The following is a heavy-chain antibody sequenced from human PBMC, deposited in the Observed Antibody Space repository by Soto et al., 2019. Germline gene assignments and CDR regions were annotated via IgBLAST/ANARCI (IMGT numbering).Heavy chain of an antibody. J-gene: IGHJ4*02. CDR2: IYYSGST. CDR1: GGSISSGDYY. V-gene: IGHV4-30-4*01. D-gene: IGHD2-2*01. Sequence: SETLSLTCTVSGGSISSGDYYWSWIRQPPGKGLEWIGYIYYSGSTYYNPSLKSRVTISVDTSKNQFSLKLSSVTAADTAVYYCARGLLEVPAANVYYFDYWGQGTLVTVSS. CDR3: ARGLLEVPAANVYYFDY.